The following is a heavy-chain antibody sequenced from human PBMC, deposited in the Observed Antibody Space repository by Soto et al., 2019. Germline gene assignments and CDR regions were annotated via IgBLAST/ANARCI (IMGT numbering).Heavy chain of an antibody. CDR2: IVVGSGNT. D-gene: IGHD3-22*01. Sequence: QMQLVQSGPEVKKPGTSVKVSCKASGFTFTSSAVQWVRQARGQRLEWIGWIVVGSGNTNYAQKFQERVTITRDMSTSTAYMELSSLRSEDTAVYYCAAGLVWGYYDSSGYYFPDYWGQGTLVTVSS. CDR3: AAGLVWGYYDSSGYYFPDY. J-gene: IGHJ4*02. V-gene: IGHV1-58*01. CDR1: GFTFTSSA.